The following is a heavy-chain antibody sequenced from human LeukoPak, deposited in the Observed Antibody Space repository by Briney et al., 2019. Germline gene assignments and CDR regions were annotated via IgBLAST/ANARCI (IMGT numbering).Heavy chain of an antibody. CDR1: GFTFSSYD. CDR2: ISGGGSAI. J-gene: IGHJ5*02. CDR3: ARGYSGYDT. D-gene: IGHD5-12*01. V-gene: IGHV3-48*03. Sequence: GGSLRLSCAASGFTFSSYDMTWVRQAPGKGLEWVSYISGGGSAIYYADSVKGRFTISRDNAKNSLYLQMNSLRADDTAVYYCARGYSGYDTWGQGTLVTVSS.